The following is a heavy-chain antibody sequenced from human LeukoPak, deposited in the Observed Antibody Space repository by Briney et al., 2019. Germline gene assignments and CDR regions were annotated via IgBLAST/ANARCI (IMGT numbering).Heavy chain of an antibody. CDR3: ARDRWFGESRYFDY. D-gene: IGHD3-10*01. J-gene: IGHJ4*02. Sequence: GGSLRLSCAASGFTFSSYSMNWVRQAPGKGLEWVSYISSSSSTIYYADSVKGRFTIFRDNAKNSLYLQMNSLRDEDTAVYYCARDRWFGESRYFDYWGQGTLVTVSS. CDR1: GFTFSSYS. CDR2: ISSSSSTI. V-gene: IGHV3-48*02.